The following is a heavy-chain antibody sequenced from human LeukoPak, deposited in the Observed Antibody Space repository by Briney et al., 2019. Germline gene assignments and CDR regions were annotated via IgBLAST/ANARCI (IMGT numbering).Heavy chain of an antibody. D-gene: IGHD2-2*01. CDR1: GGSFSGYY. Sequence: SETLSLTCAVYGGSFSGYYWSWIRQPPGKGLEWIGEINHSGSTNYNPSLKSRVAISVDTSKNQFSLKLSSVTAADTAVYYCASVRRDCSSTSCSPVDYWGQGTLVTVSS. J-gene: IGHJ4*02. V-gene: IGHV4-34*01. CDR3: ASVRRDCSSTSCSPVDY. CDR2: INHSGST.